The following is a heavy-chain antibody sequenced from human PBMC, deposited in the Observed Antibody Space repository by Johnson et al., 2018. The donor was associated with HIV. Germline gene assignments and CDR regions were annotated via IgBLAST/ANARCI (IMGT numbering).Heavy chain of an antibody. D-gene: IGHD6-6*01. Sequence: QVQLVESGGGVVQPGRSLRLSCAASGFTFGSYGMHWVRQAPGKGLEWVAVTSNDGSFKNYADSVKGRFTISRDNSKNTLYLQMNSLRAEDTAVYYCARDQSSRQAFDIWGQGTMVTVSS. CDR3: ARDQSSRQAFDI. V-gene: IGHV3-30*19. CDR2: TSNDGSFK. J-gene: IGHJ3*02. CDR1: GFTFGSYG.